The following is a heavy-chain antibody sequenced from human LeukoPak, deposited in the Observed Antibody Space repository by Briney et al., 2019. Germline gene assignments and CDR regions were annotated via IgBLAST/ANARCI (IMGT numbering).Heavy chain of an antibody. CDR3: ARRDTTMVTPSFDY. J-gene: IGHJ4*02. CDR2: ISSSSSTI. Sequence: GGSLRLSCAASGFTFSSYNMNWVRQAPGKGLEWVSYISSSSSTIYYADSVKGRFTISRDNAKNSLYLQMNSLRAEDTAVYYCARRDTTMVTPSFDYWGRGTLVTVSS. V-gene: IGHV3-48*04. CDR1: GFTFSSYN. D-gene: IGHD5-18*01.